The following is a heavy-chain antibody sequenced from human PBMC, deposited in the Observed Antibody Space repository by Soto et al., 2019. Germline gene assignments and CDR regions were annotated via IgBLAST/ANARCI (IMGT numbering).Heavy chain of an antibody. J-gene: IGHJ6*02. Sequence: GGSLRLSCAASGFDASVNFMTWVRQAPGRGLEWVSTINNAGSTFYADSVKGRFTISGDNSRNTLYLQMNSLRVEDTAMYYCVRENYFYGMDVWGQGTAVTVSS. CDR2: INNAGST. V-gene: IGHV3-66*01. CDR1: GFDASVNF. CDR3: VRENYFYGMDV.